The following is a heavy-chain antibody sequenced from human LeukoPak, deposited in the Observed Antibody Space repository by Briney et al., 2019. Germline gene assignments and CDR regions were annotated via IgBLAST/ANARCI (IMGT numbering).Heavy chain of an antibody. CDR3: AKPRENYDSGGYYMRDAFDI. V-gene: IGHV3-21*01. Sequence: PGGSLRLSCAASGFTFSSYSMNWVRQAPGKGLEWVSSISSSSSYIYYADSVKGRFTISRDNAKNSLYLQMNSLRAEDTAVYYCAKPRENYDSGGYYMRDAFDIWGQGTMVTVSS. J-gene: IGHJ3*02. CDR1: GFTFSSYS. CDR2: ISSSSSYI. D-gene: IGHD3-22*01.